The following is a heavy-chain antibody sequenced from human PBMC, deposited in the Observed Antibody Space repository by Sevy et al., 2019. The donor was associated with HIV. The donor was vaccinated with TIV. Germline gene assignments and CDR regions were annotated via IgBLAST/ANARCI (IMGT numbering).Heavy chain of an antibody. CDR3: AKNLPPGGNSVWGAADY. CDR2: ISGSGGST. Sequence: GESLKISCAASGFTFSSYAMSWVRQAPGKGLEWVSAISGSGGSTYYADSVMGRFTISRDNSKNTLYLQMNSLRAEDTAVYYCAKNLPPGGNSVWGAADYWGQGTLVTVSS. V-gene: IGHV3-23*01. CDR1: GFTFSSYA. J-gene: IGHJ4*02. D-gene: IGHD3-16*01.